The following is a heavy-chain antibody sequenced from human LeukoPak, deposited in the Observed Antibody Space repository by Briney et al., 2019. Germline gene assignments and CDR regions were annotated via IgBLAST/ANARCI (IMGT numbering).Heavy chain of an antibody. V-gene: IGHV4-59*01. Sequence: PSETLSLTCTVSGGSISSYYWSWIRQPPGKGLEWIGYIYYSGSTNYNPSLKSRVTISVDTSKNQFSLKLSSVTAADTAVYYCARVDSSSGYYYYMDVWGKGTTVTVSS. CDR3: ARVDSSSGYYYYMDV. CDR2: IYYSGST. CDR1: GGSISSYY. J-gene: IGHJ6*03. D-gene: IGHD6-13*01.